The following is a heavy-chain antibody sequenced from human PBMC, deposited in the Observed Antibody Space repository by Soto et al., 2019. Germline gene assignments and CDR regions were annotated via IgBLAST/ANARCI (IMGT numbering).Heavy chain of an antibody. CDR1: GFTFSSYS. J-gene: IGHJ6*02. CDR2: ISSSSGYI. Sequence: KPGGSLRLSCAASGFTFSSYSMNWVRQAPGKGLEWVSSISSSSGYIYYADSVKGRFTISRDNAKNSLYLQMNSLRAEDTAVYYCARVSDFWSGYSAKYYYYYGMDVWGQGTTVTVSS. V-gene: IGHV3-21*01. D-gene: IGHD3-3*01. CDR3: ARVSDFWSGYSAKYYYYYGMDV.